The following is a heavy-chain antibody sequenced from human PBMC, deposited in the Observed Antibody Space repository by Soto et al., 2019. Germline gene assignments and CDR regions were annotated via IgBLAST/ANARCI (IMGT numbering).Heavy chain of an antibody. CDR3: DRGPPFGR. CDR2: IYHSGST. D-gene: IGHD3-3*01. Sequence: SETLSLTCAVSCGSISSGGYSWSWIRQPPGKGLEWIGYIYHSGSTYYNPSLKSRVTISVDRSKNQFSLKLSSVTAADTAVYYGDRGPPFGRWGQRTLVTVSS. J-gene: IGHJ4*02. CDR1: CGSISSGGYS. V-gene: IGHV4-30-2*01.